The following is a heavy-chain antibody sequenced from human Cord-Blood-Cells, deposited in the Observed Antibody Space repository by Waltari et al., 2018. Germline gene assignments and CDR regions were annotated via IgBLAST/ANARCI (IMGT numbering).Heavy chain of an antibody. CDR2: INHSGST. CDR3: ARVVPTYCSSTSCYRIYWYFDL. CDR1: GGSFSGYY. Sequence: QVQLQQWGAGLLKPSETLSLTCAVYGGSFSGYYWSWIRQPPGKGLEWIGEINHSGSTNYNPSLTIRVTISVDTSKNQFSLKLSSVTAADTAVYYCARVVPTYCSSTSCYRIYWYFDLWGRGTLVTVSS. D-gene: IGHD2-2*01. V-gene: IGHV4-34*01. J-gene: IGHJ2*01.